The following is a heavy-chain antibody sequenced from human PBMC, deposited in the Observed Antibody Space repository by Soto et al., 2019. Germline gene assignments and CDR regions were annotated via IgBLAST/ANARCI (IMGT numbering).Heavy chain of an antibody. J-gene: IGHJ3*02. CDR1: GLIVSTNY. V-gene: IGHV3-53*01. D-gene: IGHD3-10*01. Sequence: GGSLSLSCAASGLIVSTNYMNWVPPAPGKGLEWVSVIYSGGSTHYAGYVKGRFIISRDNFKNTLYLQMNSLRAEDTAVYYCARDRPGDEGDAFDIWGHGTLVTVSS. CDR2: IYSGGST. CDR3: ARDRPGDEGDAFDI.